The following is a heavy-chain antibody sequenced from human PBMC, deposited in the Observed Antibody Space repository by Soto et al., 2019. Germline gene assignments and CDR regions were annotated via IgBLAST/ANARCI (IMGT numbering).Heavy chain of an antibody. J-gene: IGHJ6*02. V-gene: IGHV1-18*01. CDR3: AMVDVYVTPSPQDV. CDR2: INAYNGNT. Sequence: ASVKVSCKASGYSFTRYGMGWARQAPGQGLEWMGWINAYNGNTNYAQNLQGRLTLTTDTSTTTAYMELRGLRSNDTAIYYCAMVDVYVTPSPQDVWGQGTTVTVSS. D-gene: IGHD3-16*01. CDR1: GYSFTRYG.